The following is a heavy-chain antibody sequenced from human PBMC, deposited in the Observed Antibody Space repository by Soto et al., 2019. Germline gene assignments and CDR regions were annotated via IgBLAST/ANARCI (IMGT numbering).Heavy chain of an antibody. CDR1: GYTFTSYD. CDR2: MNPNSGNT. CDR3: ARGVYGSGSYYPDY. J-gene: IGHJ4*02. D-gene: IGHD3-10*01. V-gene: IGHV1-8*01. Sequence: ASVKVSCKASGYTFTSYDITWVRQATGQGLEWMGWMNPNSGNTGYAQKFQGRVTMTRNTSISTAYMELSSLRSEDTAVYYCARGVYGSGSYYPDYWGQGTLVTVSS.